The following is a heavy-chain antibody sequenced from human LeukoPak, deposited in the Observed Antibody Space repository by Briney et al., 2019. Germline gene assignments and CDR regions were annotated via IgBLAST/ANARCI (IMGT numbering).Heavy chain of an antibody. Sequence: PSETLSLTCSVSGDSTSGYYWTWIRQSPGKGLEWIGFVYDSGNTYNSGSTHYNPFLSSRVTISLDTSKRRLSLNLRSVTAADTAVYYCSRRTDYYYMDVWGRGITVTVSS. CDR3: SRRTDYYYMDV. CDR1: GDSTSGYY. J-gene: IGHJ6*03. CDR2: VYDSGNTYNSGST. V-gene: IGHV4-59*13. D-gene: IGHD1-1*01.